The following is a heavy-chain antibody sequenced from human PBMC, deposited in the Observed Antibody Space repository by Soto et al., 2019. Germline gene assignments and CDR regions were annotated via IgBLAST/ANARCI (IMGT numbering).Heavy chain of an antibody. Sequence: SXTLSLTCTVSGGSMSSGGYYWSWIRQRPGKVLEWIGYIYYSGSTYYNPSLKSRVTISVDTSKNQFSLKLSSVTAADTAVYYCARGADILTGYFPNSDYWGQGTLVTVSS. V-gene: IGHV4-31*03. CDR1: GGSMSSGGYY. CDR3: ARGADILTGYFPNSDY. CDR2: IYYSGST. J-gene: IGHJ4*02. D-gene: IGHD3-9*01.